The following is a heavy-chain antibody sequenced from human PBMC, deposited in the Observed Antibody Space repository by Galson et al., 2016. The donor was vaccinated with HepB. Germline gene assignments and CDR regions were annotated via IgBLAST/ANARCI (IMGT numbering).Heavy chain of an antibody. V-gene: IGHV3-21*01. Sequence: SLRLSCAASGFTFSSYSMNWVRQAPGKGLEWVSGISSSSDNKVYAESVKGRFTISRDNAKNSLYLQMNSLRAEDTAVYYCARFSGRYNGDFDYWGQGTLVTVSS. J-gene: IGHJ4*02. CDR1: GFTFSSYS. D-gene: IGHD1-26*01. CDR3: ARFSGRYNGDFDY. CDR2: ISSSSDNK.